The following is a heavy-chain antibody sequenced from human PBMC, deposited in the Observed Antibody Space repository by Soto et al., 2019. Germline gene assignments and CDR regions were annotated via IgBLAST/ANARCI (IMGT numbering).Heavy chain of an antibody. CDR1: GYTFTSCD. CDR3: ARVLQKSVYGMDV. CDR2: IIPIFGKA. Sequence: GASVKVSCKASGYTFTSCDINWVRQATGQGLEWMGGIIPIFGKANYAQKFQGRVTITADESTSTAYMELSSLRSEDTAVYYCARVLQKSVYGMDVWGQGTTVTVSS. V-gene: IGHV1-69*13. J-gene: IGHJ6*02. D-gene: IGHD2-15*01.